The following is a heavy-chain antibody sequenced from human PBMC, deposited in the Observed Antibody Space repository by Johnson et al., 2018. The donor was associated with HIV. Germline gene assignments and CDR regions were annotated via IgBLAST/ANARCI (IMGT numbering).Heavy chain of an antibody. J-gene: IGHJ3*02. CDR1: GFTFGDYA. CDR3: ARDLAGHNAFDI. V-gene: IGHV3-30*14. CDR2: ISYDGSNK. D-gene: IGHD6-19*01. Sequence: QVHLVESGGDLVQPGRSLRLSCSTSGFTFGDYAMSWFRQAPTKGLEWVAVISYDGSNKYYADSVKGRFTISRDNYKNTLYLQMNSLRAEDTAVYYCARDLAGHNAFDIWGQGTMVTVSS.